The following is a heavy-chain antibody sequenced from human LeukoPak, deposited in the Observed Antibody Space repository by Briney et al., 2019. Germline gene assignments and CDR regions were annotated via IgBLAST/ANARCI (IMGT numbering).Heavy chain of an antibody. D-gene: IGHD3-9*01. V-gene: IGHV3-23*01. CDR3: AKDDDILTFYYMDV. CDR1: GFTFTSYA. J-gene: IGHJ6*03. CDR2: ISASGGST. Sequence: GGSLRLSCAASGFTFTSYAMSWVRQAPKKGLEWVSVISASGGSTNYADSVKGRFTISRDNSKNTLYLQMNSLRAEDTAVYYCAKDDDILTFYYMDVWGKGTTVTISS.